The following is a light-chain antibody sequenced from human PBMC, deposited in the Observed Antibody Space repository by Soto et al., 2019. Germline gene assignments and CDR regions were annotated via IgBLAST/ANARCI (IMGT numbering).Light chain of an antibody. Sequence: DTQMTQSPSTLSASVGDRVTITCRASQSISSWLAWYQQKPGKAPKLLIYKASSLESGVPSRFSGSGSGTEFTLTICSLQPDDFATYDCQQYNSYPLTFGGGTKVDIK. J-gene: IGKJ4*01. V-gene: IGKV1-5*03. CDR2: KAS. CDR3: QQYNSYPLT. CDR1: QSISSW.